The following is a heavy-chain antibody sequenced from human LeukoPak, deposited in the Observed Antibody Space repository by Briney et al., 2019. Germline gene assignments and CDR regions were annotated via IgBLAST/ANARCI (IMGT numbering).Heavy chain of an antibody. Sequence: GGSLRLSCAAPGFTFSSYGMHWVRQAPGKGLEWVAVIWYDGSNKYYADSVKGRFTISRDNSKNTLYLQMNSLRAEDTAVYYCAKDFGGSLDYWGQGTLVAVSS. CDR1: GFTFSSYG. V-gene: IGHV3-33*06. J-gene: IGHJ4*02. CDR2: IWYDGSNK. D-gene: IGHD1-26*01. CDR3: AKDFGGSLDY.